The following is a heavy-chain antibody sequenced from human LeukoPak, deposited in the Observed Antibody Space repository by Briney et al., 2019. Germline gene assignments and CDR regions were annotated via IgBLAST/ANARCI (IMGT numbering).Heavy chain of an antibody. CDR3: ARDIEAFDI. J-gene: IGHJ3*02. V-gene: IGHV3-7*01. CDR2: IKRDGSEE. Sequence: GGSLRLSCAASGFTFGDYWMSLVRQAPGKGLEWVANIKRDGSEEYYVDSVKGRFTISRDNAKKPVSLQMNSLRVEDTAVYYCARDIEAFDIWGQGTMVTVFS. CDR1: GFTFGDYW. D-gene: IGHD3-16*02.